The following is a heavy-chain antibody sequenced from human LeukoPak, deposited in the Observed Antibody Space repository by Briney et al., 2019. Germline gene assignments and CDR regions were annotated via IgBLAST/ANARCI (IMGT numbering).Heavy chain of an antibody. CDR3: VREQYYYDSGGYDY. CDR1: GFTVSSNY. Sequence: PGGSLRLSCAASGFTVSSNYMSWVRQAPGKGLDWVSVIYSGGNTYCADSVKGRFTISRDNSKNTLYLQMNSLRAEDTAVYYCVREQYYYDSGGYDYWGQGTLVTVSS. J-gene: IGHJ4*02. CDR2: IYSGGNT. D-gene: IGHD3-22*01. V-gene: IGHV3-53*01.